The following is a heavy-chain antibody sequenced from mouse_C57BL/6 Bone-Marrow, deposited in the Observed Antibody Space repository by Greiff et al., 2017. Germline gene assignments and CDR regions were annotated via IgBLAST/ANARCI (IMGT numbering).Heavy chain of an antibody. J-gene: IGHJ2*01. V-gene: IGHV1-19*01. Sequence: VQLQQSGPVLVKPGASVKMSCKASGYTFTDYYMNWVKQSHGKSLEWIGVINPYNGGTSYNQKFKGKDTLTVDKSSSTAYMELNSLTSEDSAVYYCARWGPNYWDYVFDYWGQGTTLTVSS. CDR2: INPYNGGT. CDR3: ARWGPNYWDYVFDY. D-gene: IGHD2-4*01. CDR1: GYTFTDYY.